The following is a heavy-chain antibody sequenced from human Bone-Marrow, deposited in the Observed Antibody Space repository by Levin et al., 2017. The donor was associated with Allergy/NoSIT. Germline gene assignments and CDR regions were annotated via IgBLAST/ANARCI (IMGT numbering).Heavy chain of an antibody. CDR3: VKAHFISKYQLLWSMDV. CDR1: GFTFSSYA. V-gene: IGHV3-64D*06. Sequence: GESLKISCSASGFTFSSYAMHWVRQAPGKGLEYVSAISSNGGSTYYADSVKGRFTISRDNSKNTLYLQMSSLRAEDTAVYYCVKAHFISKYQLLWSMDVWGQGTTVTVSS. J-gene: IGHJ6*02. D-gene: IGHD2-2*01. CDR2: ISSNGGST.